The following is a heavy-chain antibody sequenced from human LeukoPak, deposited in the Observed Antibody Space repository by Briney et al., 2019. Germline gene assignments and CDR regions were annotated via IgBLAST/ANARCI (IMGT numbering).Heavy chain of an antibody. CDR2: INHSGST. Sequence: SETLSLNCAVYGGSFSGYYWSWIRQPPGKGLEWIGEINHSGSTNYNPSLKSRVTISVDTSKNQFSLKLSSVTAADTAVYYCAGEPSDYYYYGMDVWGQGTTVTVSS. V-gene: IGHV4-34*01. CDR3: AGEPSDYYYYGMDV. D-gene: IGHD1-26*01. J-gene: IGHJ6*02. CDR1: GGSFSGYY.